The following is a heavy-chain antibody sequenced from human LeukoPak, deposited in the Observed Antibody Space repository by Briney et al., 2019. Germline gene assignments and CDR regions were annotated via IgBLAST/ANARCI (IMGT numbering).Heavy chain of an antibody. CDR3: ARLKFYDSTGYSPGHYMDV. CDR2: LYPGVGT. V-gene: IGHV4-4*07. Sequence: PSETLSLTCTVSGGPIFSYYWSWIPQTPGKGLEWIGRLYPGVGTDYNPSLKSRVTMSVDTSKKQFALKLSAVTAADTAVYYCARLKFYDSTGYSPGHYMDVWGKGTTVTVPS. CDR1: GGPIFSYY. D-gene: IGHD3-22*01. J-gene: IGHJ6*03.